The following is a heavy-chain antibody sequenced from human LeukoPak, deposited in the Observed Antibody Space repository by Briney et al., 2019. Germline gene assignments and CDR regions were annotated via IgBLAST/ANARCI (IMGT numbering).Heavy chain of an antibody. J-gene: IGHJ6*03. CDR1: GGSITSYY. CDR2: IYYSGST. CDR3: ARGLEGYYYYYYMDV. V-gene: IGHV4-59*01. Sequence: SETLSLTCTVFGGSITSYYWSWIRQPPGKGLEWIGYIYYSGSTNHNPSLKSRVTMSVDTSKNQFSLKLSSVTAADTAVYCCARGLEGYYYYYYMDVWGKGTTVTVSS. D-gene: IGHD2-15*01.